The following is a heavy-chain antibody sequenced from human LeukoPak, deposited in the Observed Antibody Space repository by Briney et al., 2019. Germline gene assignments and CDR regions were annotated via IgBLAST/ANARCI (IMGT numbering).Heavy chain of an antibody. CDR3: AASGSYYVGTFDY. V-gene: IGHV4-61*02. CDR2: IYTSGST. CDR1: GGSISCGSYY. J-gene: IGHJ4*02. Sequence: PSQTLSLTCTVSGGSISCGSYYWSWIRQPAGKGLEWIGRIYTSGSTNYNPSLTSRVTISVDTSKNQFSLKLSSVTAADTAVYYCAASGSYYVGTFDYWGQGTLVTVSS. D-gene: IGHD1-26*01.